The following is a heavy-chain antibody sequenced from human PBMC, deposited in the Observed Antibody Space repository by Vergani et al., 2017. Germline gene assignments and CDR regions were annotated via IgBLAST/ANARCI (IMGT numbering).Heavy chain of an antibody. CDR1: GYTFTSYG. J-gene: IGHJ6*03. D-gene: IGHD3-10*01. CDR2: ISAYNGNT. Sequence: QVQLVQSGAEVKKPGASVKVSCKASGYTFTSYGISWVRQAPGQGLEGMGWISAYNGNTNYAQTLQGRVTMTTDTATSTAYMGLRSLRSDDTAVYYCSSSQLLCLPRTDYYYYMDVWGKGTTVTVSS. V-gene: IGHV1-18*01. CDR3: SSSQLLCLPRTDYYYYMDV.